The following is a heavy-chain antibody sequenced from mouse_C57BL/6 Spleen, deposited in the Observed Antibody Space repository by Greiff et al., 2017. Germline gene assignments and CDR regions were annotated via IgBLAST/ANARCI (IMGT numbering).Heavy chain of an antibody. D-gene: IGHD2-5*01. Sequence: QVQLKESGPELVKPGASVKLSCKASGYTFTSYDINWVKQRPGQGLEWIGWIYPRDGSTKYNEKFKGKATLTVDTSSSTAYMGLHSLTSEDSAVYFCARGDYSNCREVGCFDYWGQGTTLTVSS. CDR3: ARGDYSNCREVGCFDY. J-gene: IGHJ2*01. CDR1: GYTFTSYD. CDR2: IYPRDGST. V-gene: IGHV1-85*01.